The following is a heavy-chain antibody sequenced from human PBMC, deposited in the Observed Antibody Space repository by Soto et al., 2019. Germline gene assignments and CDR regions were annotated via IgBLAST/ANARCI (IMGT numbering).Heavy chain of an antibody. V-gene: IGHV4-59*01. CDR3: ARARYSGSYDPTGWFDP. J-gene: IGHJ5*02. Sequence: SETLSLTCTVSGGSISSYYWSWIRQPPGKGLEWIGYIYYSGSTNYNPSLKSRVTISVDTSKNQFSLKLSSVTAADTAVYYCARARYSGSYDPTGWFDPWGQGTLVTVSS. CDR2: IYYSGST. D-gene: IGHD1-26*01. CDR1: GGSISSYY.